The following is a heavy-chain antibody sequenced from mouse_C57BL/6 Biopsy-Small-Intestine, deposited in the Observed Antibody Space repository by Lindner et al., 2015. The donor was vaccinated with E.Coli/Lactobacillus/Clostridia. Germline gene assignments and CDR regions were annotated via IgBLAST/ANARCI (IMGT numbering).Heavy chain of an antibody. D-gene: IGHD2-1*01. CDR3: ARSSYYGNFFFAY. J-gene: IGHJ3*01. V-gene: IGHV1-18*01. Sequence: VQLQESGPELVKPGASVKIPCKASGYTFTDYNMDWVKQSHGKSLEWIGDINPNNGGTIYNQKFKGKATLTVDKSSSTAYMELRSLTSEDTAVYYCARSSYYGNFFFAYWGQGTLVTVSA. CDR2: INPNNGGT. CDR1: GYTFTDYN.